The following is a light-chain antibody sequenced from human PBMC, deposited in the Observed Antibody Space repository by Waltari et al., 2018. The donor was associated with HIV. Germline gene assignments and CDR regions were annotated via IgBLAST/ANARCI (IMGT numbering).Light chain of an antibody. CDR3: NSYAGSNNWV. V-gene: IGLV2-8*01. Sequence: QSALTQPPSASGSPGQSVTISCTGTSSDVGGSKYVSWYQQHPGKAPKLMIYEVNKRPSGCPDRFAGSKTANTASLTGSWLQADEGAEYYCNSYAGSNNWVFGGGTKLTVL. CDR1: SSDVGGSKY. CDR2: EVN. J-gene: IGLJ3*02.